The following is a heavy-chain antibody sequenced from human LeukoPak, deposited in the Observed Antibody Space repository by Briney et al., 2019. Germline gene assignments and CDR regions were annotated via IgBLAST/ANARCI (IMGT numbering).Heavy chain of an antibody. CDR2: IIPIFGTA. CDR3: ARGVHSSSPLYYFDY. D-gene: IGHD6-6*01. Sequence: SVKVSCKASGYSFSNYGISWVRQAPGQGLEWMGGIIPIFGTANYAQKFQGRVTITTDESTSTAYMELSSLRSEDTAVYYCARGVHSSSPLYYFDYWGQGTLVTVSS. V-gene: IGHV1-69*05. J-gene: IGHJ4*02. CDR1: GYSFSNYG.